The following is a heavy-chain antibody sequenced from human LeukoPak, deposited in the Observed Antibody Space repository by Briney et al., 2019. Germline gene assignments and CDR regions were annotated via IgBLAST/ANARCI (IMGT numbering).Heavy chain of an antibody. D-gene: IGHD3-10*01. V-gene: IGHV3-9*01. CDR2: ISWNSGSI. CDR1: GFTFDDYA. Sequence: GGSLRLSCAASGFTFDDYAMHWVRQAPGKSLEWVSGISWNSGSIGYADSVKGRFTISRDNAKNSLYLQMNSLRAEDTALYYCAKGGKIYYGSGKGFDYWGQGTLVTVSS. J-gene: IGHJ4*02. CDR3: AKGGKIYYGSGKGFDY.